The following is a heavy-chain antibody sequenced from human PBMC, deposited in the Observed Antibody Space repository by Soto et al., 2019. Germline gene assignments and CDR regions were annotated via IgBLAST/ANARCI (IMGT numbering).Heavy chain of an antibody. Sequence: QAQLVQSGAEVKKPGSSVKVSCKASGGTFSSYAISWVRQAPGQGLEWMGGIIPIFGTANYAQKFQGRVTITADESTSTAYMELSSLRSEDTAVYYCARDREQLARYYYYYYGMDVWGQGTTVTVSS. D-gene: IGHD6-6*01. J-gene: IGHJ6*02. CDR2: IIPIFGTA. CDR1: GGTFSSYA. V-gene: IGHV1-69*01. CDR3: ARDREQLARYYYYYYGMDV.